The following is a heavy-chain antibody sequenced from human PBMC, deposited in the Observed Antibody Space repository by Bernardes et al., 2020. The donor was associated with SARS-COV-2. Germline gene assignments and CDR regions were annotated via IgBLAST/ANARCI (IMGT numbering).Heavy chain of an antibody. V-gene: IGHV1-46*01. D-gene: IGHD3-10*01. CDR2: INPSGGST. J-gene: IGHJ4*02. CDR1: GYTFTSYY. CDR3: ARDGEYYGSGSYMSFDY. Sequence: ASVKVSCKASGYTFTSYYMHWVRQAPGQGLEWMGIINPSGGSTSYAQKFQGRVTMTRDTSTSTVYMELSSLRSEDTAVYYCARDGEYYGSGSYMSFDYWGQGTLVTVSS.